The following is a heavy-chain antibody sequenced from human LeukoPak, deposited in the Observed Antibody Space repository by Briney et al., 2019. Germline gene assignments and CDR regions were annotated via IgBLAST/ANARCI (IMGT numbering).Heavy chain of an antibody. CDR2: INPNSGGT. CDR1: GGTFSSYA. Sequence: AAVKVSFKASGGTFSSYAISWVRQAPGQGLEWMGWINPNSGGTNYAQKFQVRITMTRDTSISTAYMELSRLRSDDTAVYYCARRDDSKDYWGQGTLVTVSS. V-gene: IGHV1-2*02. J-gene: IGHJ4*02. CDR3: ARRDDSKDY. D-gene: IGHD1-1*01.